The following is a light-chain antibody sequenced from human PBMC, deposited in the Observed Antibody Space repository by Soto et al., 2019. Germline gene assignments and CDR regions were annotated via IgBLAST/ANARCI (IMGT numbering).Light chain of an antibody. J-gene: IGKJ2*01. V-gene: IGKV1-39*01. CDR1: QSIVNY. CDR3: QQSYRLPYT. Sequence: DIQMTQSPSSLSASVGDRVTITCRASQSIVNYLNWYQQKPGKAPNLLIYGASSLQTGVPSRFSGSGSGTDFTLTISSLQTEDFATYFCQQSYRLPYTFGQGTKLEI. CDR2: GAS.